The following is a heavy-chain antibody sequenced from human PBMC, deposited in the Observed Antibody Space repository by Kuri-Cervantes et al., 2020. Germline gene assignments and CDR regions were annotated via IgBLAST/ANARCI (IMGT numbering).Heavy chain of an antibody. V-gene: IGHV3-11*01. CDR3: ARTRGWEWELREPSSRGSFDY. CDR1: GGSISSSSYY. Sequence: LSLTCTVSGGSISSSSYYWGWIRQPPGKGLEWVSYISSSGSTIYYADSVKGRFTISRDNAKNSLYLQMNSLRAEDTAVYYCARTRGWEWELREPSSRGSFDYWGQGTLVTVSS. J-gene: IGHJ4*02. CDR2: ISSSGSTI. D-gene: IGHD1-26*01.